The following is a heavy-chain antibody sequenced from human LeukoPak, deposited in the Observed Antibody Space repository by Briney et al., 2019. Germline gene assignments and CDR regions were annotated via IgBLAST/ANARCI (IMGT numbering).Heavy chain of an antibody. CDR2: ISSSGSTI. D-gene: IGHD5-24*01. J-gene: IGHJ6*03. Sequence: PGGSLRLSCAAPGLTFSDYYMSWIRQAPGKGLEWVSYISSSGSTIYYADSVKGRFTISRDNAKNSLYLQMNSLRAEDTAVYYCARPLFRLQLGTPMDVWGKGTTVTISS. CDR1: GLTFSDYY. V-gene: IGHV3-11*01. CDR3: ARPLFRLQLGTPMDV.